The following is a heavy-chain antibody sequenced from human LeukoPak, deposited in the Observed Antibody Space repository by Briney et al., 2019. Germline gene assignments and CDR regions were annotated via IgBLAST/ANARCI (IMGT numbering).Heavy chain of an antibody. CDR1: GGSISNYY. CDR3: ARQVTFGYAYAYYFDY. V-gene: IGHV4-59*08. D-gene: IGHD3-16*01. CDR2: IYYSGST. J-gene: IGHJ4*02. Sequence: SETLSLTCTLSGGSISNYYWSWIRQPPGKGLEWIGFIYYSGSTNSNPSVRSRVTISVDTSKNQFSLRLSSVTAADTAVYYCARQVTFGYAYAYYFDYWGQGTLVTVSS.